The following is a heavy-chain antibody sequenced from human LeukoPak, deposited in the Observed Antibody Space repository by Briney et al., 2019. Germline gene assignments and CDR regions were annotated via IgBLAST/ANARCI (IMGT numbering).Heavy chain of an antibody. J-gene: IGHJ5*02. CDR3: ARQEIGLRSFDP. V-gene: IGHV4-39*01. D-gene: IGHD3/OR15-3a*01. Sequence: PSETLSLTCTVSGGSISSSSYYWGWIRQPPGKGLEWIGTIFYSGSTYYNPSLKSRVTISVDTSKNQFSLNLSSVTAADTAVYYCARQEIGLRSFDPWGQGTLVTVSS. CDR1: GGSISSSSYY. CDR2: IFYSGST.